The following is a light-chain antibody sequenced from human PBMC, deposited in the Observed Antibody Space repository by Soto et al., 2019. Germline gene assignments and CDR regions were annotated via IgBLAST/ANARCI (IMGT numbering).Light chain of an antibody. CDR1: QSVNRY. CDR3: QQLNSYPLT. CDR2: GAS. J-gene: IGKJ4*01. V-gene: IGKV3-11*01. Sequence: EIVLTQSPATLSLSPGERATLSCWASQSVNRYLAWYQQKPGQAPRLLVYGASSRATGIPDRFSGSGSGTDFTLTVSSLQPEDFATYYCQQLNSYPLTFGGGTKVDIK.